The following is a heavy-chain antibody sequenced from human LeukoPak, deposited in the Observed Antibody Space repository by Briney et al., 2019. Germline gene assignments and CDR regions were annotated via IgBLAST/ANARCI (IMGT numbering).Heavy chain of an antibody. V-gene: IGHV3-21*01. CDR1: GITFSSYT. CDR2: MTESGDYI. D-gene: IGHD2-15*01. CDR3: VTEGYCRGGSCSSDAFDI. J-gene: IGHJ3*02. Sequence: GGSLRLSCAASGITFSSYTMNWVRRAPGKGLEWVASMTESGDYIYYADSVKGRFTISRDNAKNSLHLQVNSLRVEDTAVYFCVTEGYCRGGSCSSDAFDIWGQGTMVTVSS.